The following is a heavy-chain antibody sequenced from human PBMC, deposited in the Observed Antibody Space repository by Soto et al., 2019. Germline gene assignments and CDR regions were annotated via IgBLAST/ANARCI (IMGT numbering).Heavy chain of an antibody. V-gene: IGHV3-21*06. Sequence: PGGSLRLSCSASGFTFTRYSMNWVRQAPGKXLEWVSSISSTTNYIYYGDSMKGRFTISRDNAKNSLYLEMNSLRAEDTAVYYCAKDIEVGTYYDDWGGYYIWTSDMDVWGEGTTVTV. D-gene: IGHD3-3*01. J-gene: IGHJ6*02. CDR2: ISSTTNYI. CDR1: GFTFTRYS. CDR3: AKDIEVGTYYDDWGGYYIWTSDMDV.